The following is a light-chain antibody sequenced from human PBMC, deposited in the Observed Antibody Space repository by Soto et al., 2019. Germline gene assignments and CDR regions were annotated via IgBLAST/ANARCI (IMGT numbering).Light chain of an antibody. CDR1: QSISSW. V-gene: IGKV1-5*01. Sequence: DIQMTQSPSTLSASVGDRVTITCRASQSISSWLAWYQQKPGKAPKVLIYDASSLESGVPSRFSGSGSGTEFTLNISSLHPDDFATYYCQQYNSYSTFGQGTKVEIK. J-gene: IGKJ1*01. CDR2: DAS. CDR3: QQYNSYST.